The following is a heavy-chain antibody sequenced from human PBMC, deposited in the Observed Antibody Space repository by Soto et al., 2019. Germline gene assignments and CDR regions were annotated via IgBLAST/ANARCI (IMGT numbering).Heavy chain of an antibody. CDR1: GYTFTSYG. J-gene: IGHJ6*02. D-gene: IGHD3-22*01. V-gene: IGHV1-18*01. CDR3: ARDYYDSSGYYYFQPYGMDV. Sequence: ASVKVSCKASGYTFTSYGISWVRQAPGQGLEWKGWIIAYNGNTNYAQKLQGRVTMTTDTSTSTAYMELRSLRSDDTAVYYCARDYYDSSGYYYFQPYGMDVWGQGTTVTVSS. CDR2: IIAYNGNT.